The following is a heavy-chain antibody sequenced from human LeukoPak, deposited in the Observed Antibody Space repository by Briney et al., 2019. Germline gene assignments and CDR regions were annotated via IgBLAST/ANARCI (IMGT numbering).Heavy chain of an antibody. CDR3: ARGSVYYDFWSGYRRPYYFDY. CDR1: GGSFSGYY. D-gene: IGHD3-3*01. V-gene: IGHV4-34*01. CDR2: INHSGST. Sequence: SETLSLTCAVYGGSFSGYYWSWIRQPPGKGLEWIGEINHSGSTNYNPSLKSRVTISVDTSKNQFSLKLSSVTAADTAVYYCARGSVYYDFWSGYRRPYYFDYWGQGTLVSVSS. J-gene: IGHJ4*02.